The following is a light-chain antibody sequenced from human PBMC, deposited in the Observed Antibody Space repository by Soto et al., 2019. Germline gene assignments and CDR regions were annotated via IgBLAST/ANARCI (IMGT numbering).Light chain of an antibody. V-gene: IGKV1-9*01. CDR2: AAS. CDR1: QGVRSY. CDR3: QQLNSYPWT. Sequence: DIQLTQSPSFLSASVGDRVTITCRASQGVRSYLAWYQQKPGKAPKVLIYAASTLQSGVPSRFSGSGSGTEFTLTISSLQPEDFATYHCQQLNSYPWTFGQGTKVEIK. J-gene: IGKJ1*01.